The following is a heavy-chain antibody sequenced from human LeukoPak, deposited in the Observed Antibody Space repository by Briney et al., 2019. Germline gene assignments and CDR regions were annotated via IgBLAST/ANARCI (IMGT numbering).Heavy chain of an antibody. D-gene: IGHD5-24*01. J-gene: IGHJ5*02. CDR3: ARVLATGWFDP. CDR1: GGSISGYC. V-gene: IGHV4-59*01. CDR2: IYYSGST. Sequence: SETLSLTCTVSGGSISGYCWSWIRQPPGKGLEWIGYIYYSGSTNYNPSLKSRVTISVDTSKNQFSLKLSSVTAADTAVYYCARVLATGWFDPWGQGTLVTVSS.